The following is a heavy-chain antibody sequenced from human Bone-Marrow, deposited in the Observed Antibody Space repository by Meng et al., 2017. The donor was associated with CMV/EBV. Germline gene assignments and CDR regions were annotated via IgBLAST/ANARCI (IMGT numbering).Heavy chain of an antibody. Sequence: GSLRLSCAVYGGSFSGYYWSWIRQPPGKGLEWIGSIYYSGSTYYNPSLKSRVTISVDTSKNQFSLKLSSVTAADTAVYYCARGYCSSTSCYAARYWGQGTLVTVSS. V-gene: IGHV4-34*01. J-gene: IGHJ4*02. D-gene: IGHD2-2*01. CDR1: GGSFSGYY. CDR2: IYYSGST. CDR3: ARGYCSSTSCYAARY.